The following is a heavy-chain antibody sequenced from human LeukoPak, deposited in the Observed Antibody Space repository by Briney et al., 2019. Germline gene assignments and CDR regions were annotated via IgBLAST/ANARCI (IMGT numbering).Heavy chain of an antibody. CDR2: ISWNSGSI. Sequence: HPGGSLRLSCAASGFTFDDYAMHWVRQAPGKGLEWVSGISWNSGSIGYADSVKGRFTISRDNAKNSLYLQMNSLRAEDTALYYCAKDALGFLSGYYTHYFDYWGQGTLVTVSS. CDR3: AKDALGFLSGYYTHYFDY. V-gene: IGHV3-9*01. D-gene: IGHD3-3*01. CDR1: GFTFDDYA. J-gene: IGHJ4*02.